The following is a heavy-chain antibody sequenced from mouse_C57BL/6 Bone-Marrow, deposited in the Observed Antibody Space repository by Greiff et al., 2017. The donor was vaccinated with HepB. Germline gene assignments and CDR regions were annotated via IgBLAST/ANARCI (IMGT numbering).Heavy chain of an antibody. Sequence: VQLQQSGPELVKPGASVKISCKASGYTFTDYYMNWVKQSHGKSLEWIGDINPNNGGTSYNQKFKGKATLTVDKSSSTAYMELRSLTSEDSAVYYCASTGLYAMDYWGQGTSVTVSS. CDR2: INPNNGGT. CDR1: GYTFTDYY. CDR3: ASTGLYAMDY. J-gene: IGHJ4*01. D-gene: IGHD1-1*01. V-gene: IGHV1-26*01.